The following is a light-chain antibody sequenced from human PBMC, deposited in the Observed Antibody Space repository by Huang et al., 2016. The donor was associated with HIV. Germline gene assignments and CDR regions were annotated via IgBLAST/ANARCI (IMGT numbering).Light chain of an antibody. CDR3: QQYYHWPQT. CDR1: QSINSN. J-gene: IGKJ1*01. CDR2: GAS. V-gene: IGKV3-15*01. Sequence: EIVLTQSPATLSVSPGERATLSCSASQSINSNLAWYQQKYGQAPRLLISGASTRASGIPDRFSGSGSRTEFTLTISSLQSEDFAVYYCQQYYHWPQTFGQGTKVEIK.